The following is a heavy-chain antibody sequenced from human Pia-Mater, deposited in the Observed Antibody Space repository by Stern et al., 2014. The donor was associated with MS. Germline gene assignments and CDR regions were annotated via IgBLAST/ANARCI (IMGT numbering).Heavy chain of an antibody. CDR2: INANSGHT. V-gene: IGHV1-18*04. J-gene: IGHJ5*02. CDR3: DP. Sequence: QMQPVAPGAELKKPRASAKASCKASGYTFNKYGIIWVRQAPGQALEWMGWINANSGHTNSAQNLQRRLNMTTDTSTSTAYMELRSLRSDDTAVYWLDPWGQGTLVTVSS. CDR1: GYTFNKYG.